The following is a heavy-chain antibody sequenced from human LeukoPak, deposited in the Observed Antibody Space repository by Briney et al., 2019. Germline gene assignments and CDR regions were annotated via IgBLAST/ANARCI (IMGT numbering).Heavy chain of an antibody. D-gene: IGHD5/OR15-5a*01. J-gene: IGHJ4*02. CDR1: GYSFTSYW. CDR3: ARPASTPPAYFDY. CDR2: IYPGDSDT. Sequence: GESLKISCKGSGYSFTSYWICWVRQMPGKGLEWMGIIYPGDSDTRYSPSFQGQVTISADKSISTAYLQWSSLKASDTAMYYCARPASTPPAYFDYWGPGTLVTVSS. V-gene: IGHV5-51*01.